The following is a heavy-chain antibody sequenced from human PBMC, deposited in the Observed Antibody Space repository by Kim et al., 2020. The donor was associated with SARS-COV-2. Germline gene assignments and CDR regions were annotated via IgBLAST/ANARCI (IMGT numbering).Heavy chain of an antibody. J-gene: IGHJ5*02. CDR3: LRDYGGS. V-gene: IGHV3-7*01. D-gene: IGHD3-10*01. Sequence: DGSVKQYVESVKVRFTISRDNAINSLYLQMNSLRVEDTALYYCLRDYGGSWGQGTLVTVSS. CDR2: DGSVK.